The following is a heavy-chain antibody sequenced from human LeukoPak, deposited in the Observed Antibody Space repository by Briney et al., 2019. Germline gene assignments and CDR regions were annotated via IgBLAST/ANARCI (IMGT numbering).Heavy chain of an antibody. CDR3: ARPTSDY. V-gene: IGHV4-34*01. J-gene: IGHJ4*02. CDR1: GGSFSGYY. Sequence: SETLSLTCAVYGGSFSGYYWSWIRQPPGKGLEWIGEINHSGSTNYNPSLKRRVTISVDTSKNQFSLRLSSVTAADTAVYYCARPTSDYWGQGILVTVSS. CDR2: INHSGST.